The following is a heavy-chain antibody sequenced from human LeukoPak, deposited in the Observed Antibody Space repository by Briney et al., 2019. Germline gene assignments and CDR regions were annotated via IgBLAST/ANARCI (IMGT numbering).Heavy chain of an antibody. CDR2: INHSGST. Sequence: SETLSLTCAVYGGSFSGYYWSWIRQPPGKGLEWIGEINHSGSTNYNPSPKSRVTISVDTSKNQFSLKLSSVTAADTAVYYCARGRSGGWLQLRAFDIWGQGTMVTVSS. V-gene: IGHV4-34*01. D-gene: IGHD5-12*01. CDR3: ARGRSGGWLQLRAFDI. J-gene: IGHJ3*02. CDR1: GGSFSGYY.